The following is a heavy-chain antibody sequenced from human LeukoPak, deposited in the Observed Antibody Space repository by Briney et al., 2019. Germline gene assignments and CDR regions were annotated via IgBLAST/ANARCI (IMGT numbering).Heavy chain of an antibody. CDR1: GFTFSSYS. Sequence: GGSLRLSCAASGFTFSSYSMNWVRQAPGKGLEWVSSISSSSSYIYYADSVKGRFTISRDNAKNSLHLQMNSLRAEDTAVYYCARDPDYYDSSGYSDDAFDIWGQGTMVTVSS. CDR2: ISSSSSYI. J-gene: IGHJ3*02. CDR3: ARDPDYYDSSGYSDDAFDI. D-gene: IGHD3-22*01. V-gene: IGHV3-21*01.